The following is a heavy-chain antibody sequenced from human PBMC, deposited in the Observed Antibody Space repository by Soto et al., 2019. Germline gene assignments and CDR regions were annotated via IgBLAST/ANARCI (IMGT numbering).Heavy chain of an antibody. CDR2: INSDGSST. CDR1: GFTFSSYW. V-gene: IGHV3-74*01. J-gene: IGHJ4*02. D-gene: IGHD1-26*01. Sequence: LRLSCAASGFTFSSYWMHWVRQAPGKGLVWVSRINSDGSSTSYADSVKGRFTISRDNAKNTLYLQMNSLRAEDTAVYYCARAISFDSGIYSTYYFDYWGQGALVTVSS. CDR3: ARAISFDSGIYSTYYFDY.